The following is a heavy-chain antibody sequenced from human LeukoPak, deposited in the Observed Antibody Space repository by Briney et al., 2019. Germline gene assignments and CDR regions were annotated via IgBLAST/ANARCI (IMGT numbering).Heavy chain of an antibody. CDR1: GFTFRNYV. Sequence: GGSLRLSCAASGFTFRNYVIHWVRQAPGKGLEWVAVTSSDLNVELYADSVKGRFTISRDNSRSTLYLQMNSLRPEDTAIYYCAREGYYGSGSPPSLYFDYWGQGTLVTVSS. J-gene: IGHJ4*02. CDR2: TSSDLNVE. CDR3: AREGYYGSGSPPSLYFDY. D-gene: IGHD3-10*01. V-gene: IGHV3-30-3*01.